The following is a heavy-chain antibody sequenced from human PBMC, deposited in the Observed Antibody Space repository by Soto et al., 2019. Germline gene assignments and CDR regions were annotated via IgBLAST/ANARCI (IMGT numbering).Heavy chain of an antibody. D-gene: IGHD4-17*01. CDR1: GGSFSGYY. J-gene: IGHJ2*01. Sequence: QVQLQQWGAGLLKPSETLSLTCAVYGGSFSGYYWGWIRQPPGKGLEWIGEINHSGSTNYNPSLKSRVTISVDTSKNQFSLKLSSVTAADTAVYYCARSPTVTSDWYFDLWGRGTLVTVSS. CDR2: INHSGST. V-gene: IGHV4-34*01. CDR3: ARSPTVTSDWYFDL.